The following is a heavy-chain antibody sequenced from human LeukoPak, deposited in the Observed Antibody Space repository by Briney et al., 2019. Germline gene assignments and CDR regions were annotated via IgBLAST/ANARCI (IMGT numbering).Heavy chain of an antibody. CDR1: VGSISSYY. J-gene: IGHJ4*02. CDR3: ARGVTIYDFWSGYFSPRFDY. D-gene: IGHD3-3*01. CDR2: IYYSGST. Sequence: SETLSLTCTGSVGSISSYYWSWIRQPPGKGLEWIGYIYYSGSTNYNPSLKSRVTISVDTSKNQFSLKLSSVTAADTAVYYCARGVTIYDFWSGYFSPRFDYWGQGTLVTVSS. V-gene: IGHV4-59*01.